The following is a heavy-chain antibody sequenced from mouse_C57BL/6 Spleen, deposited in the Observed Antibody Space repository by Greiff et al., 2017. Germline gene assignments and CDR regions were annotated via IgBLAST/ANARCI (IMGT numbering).Heavy chain of an antibody. CDR3: ARPYYYGSSPYWYFDV. V-gene: IGHV14-3*01. CDR2: IDPANGNT. D-gene: IGHD1-1*01. Sequence: VHVKQSVAELVRPGASVKLSCTASGFNIKNTYMHWVKQRPEQGLEWIGRIDPANGNTKYAPKFQGKATITADTSSSTAYLQLSSLTSEDTAIYYCARPYYYGSSPYWYFDVWGTGTTVTVSS. J-gene: IGHJ1*03. CDR1: GFNIKNTY.